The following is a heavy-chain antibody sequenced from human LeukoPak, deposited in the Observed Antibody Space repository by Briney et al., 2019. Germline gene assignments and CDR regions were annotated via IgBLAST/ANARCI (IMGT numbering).Heavy chain of an antibody. CDR2: ITSSGRYI. V-gene: IGHV3-21*01. D-gene: IGHD2/OR15-2a*01. J-gene: IGHJ4*02. Sequence: GGSLRLSCAASGFSFSSYSMNWVRQAPGKGLEWVSSITSSGRYIYYADSVKGRFTISRDNSENSLSLQMDSLTAEDTAVYYCTREGSQWDFLVAYWGQGPRVAVSS. CDR3: TREGSQWDFLVAY. CDR1: GFSFSSYS.